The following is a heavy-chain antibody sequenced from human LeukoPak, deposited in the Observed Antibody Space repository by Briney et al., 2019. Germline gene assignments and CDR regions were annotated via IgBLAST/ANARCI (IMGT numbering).Heavy chain of an antibody. CDR2: ISGSDTST. J-gene: IGHJ4*02. D-gene: IGHD3-3*01. Sequence: GGSLRLSCVASGFTFSSYAMSWVRQAPGKGLEWVSSISGSDTSTYYADSVKGQFTISRDNSKNTLYLQMNSLRAEDTAIYYCAKGFYGYWGQGARVTVSS. CDR1: GFTFSSYA. V-gene: IGHV3-23*01. CDR3: AKGFYGY.